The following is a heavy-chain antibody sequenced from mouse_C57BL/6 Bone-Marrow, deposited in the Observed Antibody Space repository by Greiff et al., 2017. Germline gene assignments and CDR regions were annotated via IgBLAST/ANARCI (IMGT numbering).Heavy chain of an antibody. CDR2: ISSGSSTI. J-gene: IGHJ3*01. CDR3: SWGGLPWFAY. V-gene: IGHV5-17*01. Sequence: EVKLMESGGGLVKPGGSLKISCAASGFTFTDYGMHWVRQAPGKGLEWVAYISSGSSTIYYADTVKGRFTISRDKAKTTLFLLITMLRSEDTAMYNCSWGGLPWFAYWGQGTLVTVSA. D-gene: IGHD2-4*01. CDR1: GFTFTDYG.